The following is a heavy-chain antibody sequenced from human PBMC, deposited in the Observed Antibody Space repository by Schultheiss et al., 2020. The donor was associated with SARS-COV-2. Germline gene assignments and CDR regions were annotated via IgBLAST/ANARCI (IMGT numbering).Heavy chain of an antibody. CDR2: IYSGGNT. V-gene: IGHV3-53*05. J-gene: IGHJ6*02. CDR3: AKDLSDYHDWRLYYYGMDV. Sequence: GGSLRLSCAVSGFSVRSSHMSWVRQAPGKGLEWVSVIYSGGNTYYADSVKGRFTISRDNSKNTLYLQMNSLRAEDTAVYYCAKDLSDYHDWRLYYYGMDVWGQGTTVTVSS. CDR1: GFSVRSSH. D-gene: IGHD4-17*01.